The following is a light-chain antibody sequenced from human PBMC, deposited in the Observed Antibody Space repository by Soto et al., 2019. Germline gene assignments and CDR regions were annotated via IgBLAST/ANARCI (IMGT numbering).Light chain of an antibody. J-gene: IGKJ1*01. Sequence: DIQMTQSPSSLSASVGDRVTITCRASQGISNYLAWYQQKSGKVPKLLIYAASTLRSGVPSRFSGSGSGTDFTLTISRLEPEDFAVYYCQQYGSPWTFGQGTKVEIK. CDR3: QQYGSPWT. CDR1: QGISNY. CDR2: AAS. V-gene: IGKV1-27*01.